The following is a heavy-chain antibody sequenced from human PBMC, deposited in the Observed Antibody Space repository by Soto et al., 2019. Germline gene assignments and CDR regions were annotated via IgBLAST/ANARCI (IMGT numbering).Heavy chain of an antibody. CDR2: IYYSGST. J-gene: IGHJ6*03. CDR1: GGSISSSSYY. Sequence: QLQLQESGPGLVKPSETLSLTCTVSGGSISSSSYYWGWIRQPPGKGLEWIGSIYYSGSTYYNPSLKSRVTIAVDTSKNQFSLKLSSVTAADTAVYYCCVRGVGHYYYYYMDVWGKGTTVTVSS. V-gene: IGHV4-39*01. CDR3: CVRGVGHYYYYYMDV. D-gene: IGHD3-10*01.